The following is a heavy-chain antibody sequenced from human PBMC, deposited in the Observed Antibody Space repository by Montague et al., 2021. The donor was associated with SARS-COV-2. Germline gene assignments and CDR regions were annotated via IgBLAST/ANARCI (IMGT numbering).Heavy chain of an antibody. D-gene: IGHD3-9*01. J-gene: IGHJ4*02. CDR1: GGSVISDTYS. CDR2: IYDSDTT. V-gene: IGHV4-61*01. Sequence: SETLFLTCTVSGGSVISDTYSWSWIRQPPGKGLEWIAYIYDSDTTNNNPSFWSRVSMSSDRSKNQFSLKLTSVTPADTAVYYCARAANILSGFYNHPFEYWGQGILVTVSS. CDR3: ARAANILSGFYNHPFEY.